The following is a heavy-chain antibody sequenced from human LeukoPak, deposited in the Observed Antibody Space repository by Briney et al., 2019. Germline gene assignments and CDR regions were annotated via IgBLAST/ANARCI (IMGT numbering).Heavy chain of an antibody. D-gene: IGHD3-9*01. CDR1: GGSFRGYY. Sequence: SETLSLTCAVYGGSFRGYYWSWIRQPPGKGLEWIGEINHSGSTNYNPSLKSRVSISVDTSKNQFSLKLSSVTAADTAVYYCARGVIRYFDWSYYYYYMDVWGKGTTVTVSS. J-gene: IGHJ6*03. CDR2: INHSGST. V-gene: IGHV4-34*01. CDR3: ARGVIRYFDWSYYYYYMDV.